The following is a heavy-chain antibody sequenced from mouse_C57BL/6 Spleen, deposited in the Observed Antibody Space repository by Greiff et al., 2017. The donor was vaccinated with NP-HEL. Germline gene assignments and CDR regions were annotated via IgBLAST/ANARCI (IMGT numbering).Heavy chain of an antibody. Sequence: QVQLQQPGAELVRPGSSVKLSCKASGYTFTSYWMDWVKQRPGQGLEWIGNIYPSDSETHYNQKFKDKATLTVDKSSSTAYMQLSSLTSEDSAVYYCARGGYGSSYDYYFDYWGQGTTLTVSS. CDR3: ARGGYGSSYDYYFDY. V-gene: IGHV1-61*01. CDR1: GYTFTSYW. CDR2: IYPSDSET. J-gene: IGHJ2*01. D-gene: IGHD1-1*01.